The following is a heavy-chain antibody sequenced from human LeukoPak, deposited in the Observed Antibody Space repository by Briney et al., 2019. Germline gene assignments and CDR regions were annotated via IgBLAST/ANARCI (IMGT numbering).Heavy chain of an antibody. D-gene: IGHD3-16*01. J-gene: IGHJ4*02. CDR2: MRQDGSEK. V-gene: IGHV3-7*01. CDR1: GFTFSRHI. CDR3: AREGDAFDY. Sequence: GGSLRLSCVVSGFTFSRHIISWVRQAPGKGLEWVANMRQDGSEKFYVDSVKGRFTISRDNAKNSLYLQMNSLRAEDTAAYYCAREGDAFDYWGQGTLVTVSS.